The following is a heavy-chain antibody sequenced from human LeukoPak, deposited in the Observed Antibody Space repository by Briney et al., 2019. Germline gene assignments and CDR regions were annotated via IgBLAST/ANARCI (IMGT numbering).Heavy chain of an antibody. D-gene: IGHD3-10*01. Sequence: GSLRLSCAASGFTFSSYWMSWIRQPPGKGLEWIGEINHSGSTNYNPSLKSRITMSVDTSKNQLSLKLSSVTAADTAVYYCARAPYYYGSGNFRGDYLDYWGQGTLVTVSS. CDR3: ARAPYYYGSGNFRGDYLDY. CDR2: INHSGST. J-gene: IGHJ4*02. V-gene: IGHV4-34*01. CDR1: GFTFSSYW.